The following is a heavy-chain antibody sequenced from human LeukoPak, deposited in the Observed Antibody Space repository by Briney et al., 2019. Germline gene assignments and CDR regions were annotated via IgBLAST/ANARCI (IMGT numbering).Heavy chain of an antibody. Sequence: PGGSLRLSCAASGFTFSTYSINWVRQAPGKGLEWVSYISGTSHLIYYADSVKGRITISRDNAKNSLYLQMSSLRDGDTAVYYCVRDQFFSFDYWGQGTLVTVSS. D-gene: IGHD3-3*01. CDR3: VRDQFFSFDY. V-gene: IGHV3-48*02. J-gene: IGHJ4*02. CDR2: ISGTSHLI. CDR1: GFTFSTYS.